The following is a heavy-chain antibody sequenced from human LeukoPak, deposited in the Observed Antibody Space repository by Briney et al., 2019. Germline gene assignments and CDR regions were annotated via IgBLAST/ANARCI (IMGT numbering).Heavy chain of an antibody. D-gene: IGHD6-19*01. CDR1: GFTFSSYA. CDR2: ISYDGSNK. J-gene: IGHJ4*02. CDR3: ARDRSSGFDY. Sequence: GGSLRLFCAASGFTFSSYAMHWVRQAPGKGLEWVAVISYDGSNKYYADSVKGRFTISRDNSKNTLYLQMNSLRAEDTAVYYCARDRSSGFDYWGQGTLVTVSS. V-gene: IGHV3-30*04.